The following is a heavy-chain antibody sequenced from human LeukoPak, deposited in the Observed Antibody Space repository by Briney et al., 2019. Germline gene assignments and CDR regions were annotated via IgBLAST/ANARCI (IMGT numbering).Heavy chain of an antibody. D-gene: IGHD2/OR15-2a*01. V-gene: IGHV3-23*01. J-gene: IGHJ6*02. Sequence: GGSLRLSCAASGFTFSSYCISWVRQAPGKGLEWVSTISGSGGTTYYADSVKGRFTISRDNSANTLYLQMSSLRAEDTAMYYCAKSPVMWNTARKSYYCYGMDVWGQGTTVTVSS. CDR3: AKSPVMWNTARKSYYCYGMDV. CDR2: ISGSGGTT. CDR1: GFTFSSYC.